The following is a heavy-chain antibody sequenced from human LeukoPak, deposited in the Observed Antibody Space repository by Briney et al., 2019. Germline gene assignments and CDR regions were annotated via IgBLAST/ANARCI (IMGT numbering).Heavy chain of an antibody. D-gene: IGHD3-10*01. V-gene: IGHV3-21*01. CDR1: GFTFSSYN. J-gene: IGHJ4*02. Sequence: GGSLRLSCAASGFTFSSYNMNWVRQAPGKGLEWVSSISRSSDYIYYADSVKGRFTISRDNAKNSLYLQMNSLRAEDTAVYYCATLAPVLLWFGESDYWGQGTLVTVSS. CDR3: ATLAPVLLWFGESDY. CDR2: ISRSSDYI.